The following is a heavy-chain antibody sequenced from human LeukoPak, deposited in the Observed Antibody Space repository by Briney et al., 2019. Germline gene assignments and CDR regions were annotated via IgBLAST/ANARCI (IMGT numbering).Heavy chain of an antibody. J-gene: IGHJ3*02. CDR1: GFNFSSYD. V-gene: IGHV3-30*02. CDR3: AKDSSLTIFGVVKGAFDI. D-gene: IGHD3-3*01. CDR2: IRFDGSDK. Sequence: PGGSLRLSCAASGFNFSSYDTHWVRQAPGKGLEWVAFIRFDGSDKYYADSVEGRFTVSRDNSKNTPYLQMNSLRVEDAAVYYCAKDSSLTIFGVVKGAFDIWGQGTMVTVSS.